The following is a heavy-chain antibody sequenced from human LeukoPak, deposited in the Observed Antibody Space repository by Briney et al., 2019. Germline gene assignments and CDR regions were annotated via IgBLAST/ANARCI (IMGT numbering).Heavy chain of an antibody. V-gene: IGHV3-7*01. Sequence: GGSLRLSCAASGFTFSSYWMSWVRQAPGKGLEWVANIKQDGSEKYYVDSVKGRFTISRDNAKNSLYLQMNSLRAEDTAVYYCARSALIGPYYSDYWGQGTLVTVSS. J-gene: IGHJ4*02. CDR3: ARSALIGPYYSDY. CDR2: IKQDGSEK. CDR1: GFTFSSYW.